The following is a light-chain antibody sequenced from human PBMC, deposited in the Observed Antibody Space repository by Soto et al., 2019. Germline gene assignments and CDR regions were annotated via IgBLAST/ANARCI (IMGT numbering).Light chain of an antibody. Sequence: EIVLTQSPGTLSLSPGEGATVSCRVSQSINSKSLVWYQRKFGQAPRLLIYNTSSRATGIPDRFSGSGSGTDFTLSISKMEPEGFSVYYLQHYWGSFIFGPGTKVDFK. J-gene: IGKJ3*01. CDR2: NTS. CDR3: QHYWGSFI. V-gene: IGKV3-20*01. CDR1: QSINSKS.